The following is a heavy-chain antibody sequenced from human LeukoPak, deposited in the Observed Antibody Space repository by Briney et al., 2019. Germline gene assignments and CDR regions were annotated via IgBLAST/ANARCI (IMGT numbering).Heavy chain of an antibody. D-gene: IGHD2-15*01. V-gene: IGHV1-46*01. CDR2: MNARGGDA. Sequence: ASVKVSCKASGYPFTNFYIHWVRQAPGRGLNGMGIMNARGGDANYSQKFQDSLTMSRDTSTNTVYMELSGLTSDDTAVYFCARDATQYLLPTDYWGQGTLVTVSS. CDR1: GYPFTNFY. CDR3: ARDATQYLLPTDY. J-gene: IGHJ4*02.